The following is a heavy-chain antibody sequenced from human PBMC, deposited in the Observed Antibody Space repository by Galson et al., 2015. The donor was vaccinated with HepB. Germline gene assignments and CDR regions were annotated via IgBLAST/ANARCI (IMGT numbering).Heavy chain of an antibody. CDR3: ANLDYGDYSGYFQH. CDR2: ISGSGGST. J-gene: IGHJ1*01. V-gene: IGHV3-23*01. D-gene: IGHD4-17*01. Sequence: SLRLSCAASGFTFSSYAMSWVRQAPGKGLEWVSAISGSGGSTYYADSVKGRFTISRDNSKNTLYLQMNSLRAEDTAVYYCANLDYGDYSGYFQHWGQGTLVTVSS. CDR1: GFTFSSYA.